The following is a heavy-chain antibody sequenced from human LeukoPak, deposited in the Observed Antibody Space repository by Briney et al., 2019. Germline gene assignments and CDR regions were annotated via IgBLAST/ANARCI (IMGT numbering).Heavy chain of an antibody. Sequence: SETLSLTCTVSGGSISSSSYYWGWIRQPPGKGLEWIGSIYYSGSTYYNPSLKSRVTISVDTSKNQFSLKLSSVTAADTAVYYCARHSRAAAGPYFDYWGQGTLVTVSS. CDR1: GGSISSSSYY. V-gene: IGHV4-39*01. CDR3: ARHSRAAAGPYFDY. D-gene: IGHD6-13*01. CDR2: IYYSGST. J-gene: IGHJ4*02.